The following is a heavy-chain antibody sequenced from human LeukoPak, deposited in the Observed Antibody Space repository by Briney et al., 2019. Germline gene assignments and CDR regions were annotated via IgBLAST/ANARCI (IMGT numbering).Heavy chain of an antibody. V-gene: IGHV1-46*01. CDR2: INPSGGST. D-gene: IGHD3-22*01. J-gene: IGHJ4*02. CDR1: GYTFTSYY. CDR3: ARSRITMIVVGNYYFDY. Sequence: ASVKVSCKASGYTFTSYYMHWVRQAPGQGLEWMGIINPSGGSTSYAQKFQGRVTMTGDTSTSTVYMELSSLRSEDTAVYYCARSRITMIVVGNYYFDYWGQGTLVTVSS.